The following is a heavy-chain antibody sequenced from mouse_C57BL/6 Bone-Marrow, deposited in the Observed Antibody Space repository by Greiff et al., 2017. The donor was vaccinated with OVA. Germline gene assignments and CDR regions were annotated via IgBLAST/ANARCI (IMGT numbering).Heavy chain of an antibody. J-gene: IGHJ3*01. D-gene: IGHD2-1*01. CDR3: ARRTGNLWFAY. V-gene: IGHV1-81*01. CDR2: IYPRSGNT. Sequence: QVQLQQSGAELARPGASVKLSCKASGYTFTSYGISWVKQRTGQGLEWIGEIYPRSGNTYYNEKFKGKATLTADKSSSTAYMELRSLTSEDSAVYFCARRTGNLWFAYWGQGTLVTVSA. CDR1: GYTFTSYG.